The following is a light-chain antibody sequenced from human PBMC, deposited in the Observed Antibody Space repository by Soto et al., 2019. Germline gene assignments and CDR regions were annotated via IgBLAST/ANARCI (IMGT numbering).Light chain of an antibody. Sequence: EIVLTQSPVTLSLSPAERATLSCRASQSVSTYLAWYQQKPGRAPRLLIYDASSRATGIPARFSGSGSGTDFTLTISSLEPEDFAVYYCQQRSNWPSTFGGGTKVEIK. CDR2: DAS. J-gene: IGKJ4*01. CDR1: QSVSTY. V-gene: IGKV3-11*01. CDR3: QQRSNWPST.